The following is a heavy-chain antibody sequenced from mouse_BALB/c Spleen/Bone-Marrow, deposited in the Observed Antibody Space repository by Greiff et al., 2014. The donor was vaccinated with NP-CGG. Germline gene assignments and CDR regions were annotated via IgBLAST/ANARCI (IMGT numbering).Heavy chain of an antibody. V-gene: IGHV1S41*01. Sequence: DLVKPGASVKLSCKASGYTFTSYWINWIKQRPGQGLEWIGRIAPGSGSTYYNEMFKGKATLTVDTSSSTAYIQISSLSSEDSAVYFCARFPFYYGSSFYYFDYWGQGTTLTVSS. CDR2: IAPGSGST. J-gene: IGHJ2*01. CDR3: ARFPFYYGSSFYYFDY. CDR1: GYTFTSYW. D-gene: IGHD1-1*01.